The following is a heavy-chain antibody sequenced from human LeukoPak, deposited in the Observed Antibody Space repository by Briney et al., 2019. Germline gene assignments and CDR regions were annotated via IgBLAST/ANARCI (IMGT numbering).Heavy chain of an antibody. V-gene: IGHV3-48*03. Sequence: GSLRLSCVVSGFPFSSYEMNWVRQAPGKGLEWVSYISSSGSTIYYADSVKGRFTISRDNAKNSLYLQMNSLRAEDTGVYYCVMGVYYDILLGSGFFDIWGQGTMVTVSS. J-gene: IGHJ3*02. D-gene: IGHD3-9*01. CDR1: GFPFSSYE. CDR3: VMGVYYDILLGSGFFDI. CDR2: ISSSGSTI.